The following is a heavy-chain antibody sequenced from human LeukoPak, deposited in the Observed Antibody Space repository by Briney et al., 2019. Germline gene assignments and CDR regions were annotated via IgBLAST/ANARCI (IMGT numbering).Heavy chain of an antibody. D-gene: IGHD3-22*01. CDR2: IYYRGST. Sequence: SETLSLTCTVSGGSISSSNYYWGWIRQPPGKRLEWIGSIYYRGSTYYNPSLKSRVTISVDTSKNQFSLKLSSVTAADTAVYYCRPYYYDSSGYLVDYWGQGTLVTVSS. V-gene: IGHV4-39*01. CDR1: GGSISSSNYY. J-gene: IGHJ4*02. CDR3: RPYYYDSSGYLVDY.